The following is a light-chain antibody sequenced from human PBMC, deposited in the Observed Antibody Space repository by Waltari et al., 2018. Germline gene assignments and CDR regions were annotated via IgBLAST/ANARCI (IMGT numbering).Light chain of an antibody. V-gene: IGKV3-20*01. CDR1: QFVSNNY. J-gene: IGKJ4*01. CDR2: GVS. Sequence: NVLTQSPGTLSLSPGERATLSCRPSQFVSNNYLAWYQQQPGQAPRLLIYGVSSRATGIPDRFSGSGSGTDFTLTISRLVPEDSAVYFCHLYGSARTFGGGTKVEIK. CDR3: HLYGSART.